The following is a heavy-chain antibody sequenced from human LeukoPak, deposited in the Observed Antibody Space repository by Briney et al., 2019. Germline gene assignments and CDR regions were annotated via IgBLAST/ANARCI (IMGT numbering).Heavy chain of an antibody. J-gene: IGHJ3*02. CDR1: GFTFDDYG. CDR2: INWNGGST. Sequence: GGSLRLSCAASGFTFDDYGMSWVRQAPGKGLEWVSGINWNGGSTGYADSVKGRFTISRDNAKNSLYLQMNSLRAEDTALYHCARAGYYGSGSYNDAFDIWGQGTMVTVSS. CDR3: ARAGYYGSGSYNDAFDI. D-gene: IGHD3-10*01. V-gene: IGHV3-20*01.